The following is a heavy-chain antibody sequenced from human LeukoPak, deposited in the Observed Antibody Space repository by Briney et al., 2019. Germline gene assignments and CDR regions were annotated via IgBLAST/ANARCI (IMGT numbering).Heavy chain of an antibody. Sequence: PSETLSPTCAVSGDSISNSNWWTWIRQPPGKGLEWIGEVYPSGSTNYSPSLKSRVTISVDTSKNQFSLKLSSVTAADTAVYYCARDPTTEDAFDIWGQGTMVTVSS. D-gene: IGHD4-11*01. CDR1: GDSISNSNW. CDR3: ARDPTTEDAFDI. J-gene: IGHJ3*02. V-gene: IGHV4-4*02. CDR2: VYPSGST.